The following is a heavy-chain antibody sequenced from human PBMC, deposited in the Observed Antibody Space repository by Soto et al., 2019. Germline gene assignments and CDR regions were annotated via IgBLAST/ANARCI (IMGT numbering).Heavy chain of an antibody. CDR3: ARGPRNWGVDY. D-gene: IGHD7-27*01. V-gene: IGHV1-8*01. CDR2: MNPNNGNT. J-gene: IGHJ4*02. CDR1: AYTFTSYD. Sequence: QVQLVQSGAEVKKPGASVKVSCKAAAYTFTSYDINWVRQATGQDFEWMGWMNPNNGNTAYAQKFQGGVTMTRDTSKSTAFMELSSLTSEDTAVYYCARGPRNWGVDYWGQGTLVTVSS.